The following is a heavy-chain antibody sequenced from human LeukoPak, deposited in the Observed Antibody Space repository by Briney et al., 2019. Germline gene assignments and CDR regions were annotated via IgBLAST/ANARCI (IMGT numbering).Heavy chain of an antibody. Sequence: SQTLSLTCAISGDSVSSHNTAWNWIRQSPSRGLEWLGRTYYRSKWYNDYAVSVKSRLTIKPDTPKNQFSLQLNSVTPEDTAVYYCARDSDYYASGTYYRVGFDPWGQGTLVTVSS. J-gene: IGHJ5*02. CDR2: TYYRSKWYN. D-gene: IGHD3-10*01. CDR3: ARDSDYYASGTYYRVGFDP. CDR1: GDSVSSHNTA. V-gene: IGHV6-1*01.